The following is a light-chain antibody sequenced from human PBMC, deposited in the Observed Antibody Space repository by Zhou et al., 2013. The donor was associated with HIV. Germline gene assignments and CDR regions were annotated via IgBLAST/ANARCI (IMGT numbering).Light chain of an antibody. CDR3: MQVLQTPYT. Sequence: DIVMTQSPLSLPVTPGEPASISCRSSQSLLHSNGYKYLDWYLQKPGQSPQLMIYLGSNRASGVPDRFSGSGSGTDFTLKISRVEAEDVGVYYCMQVLQTPYTFGQGTRVEIK. CDR1: QSLLHSNGYKY. J-gene: IGKJ2*01. CDR2: LGS. V-gene: IGKV2-28*01.